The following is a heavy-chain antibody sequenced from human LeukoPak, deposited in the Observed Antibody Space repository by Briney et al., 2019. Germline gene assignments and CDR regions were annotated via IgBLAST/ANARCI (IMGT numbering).Heavy chain of an antibody. V-gene: IGHV4-4*02. CDR2: IYHSGST. Sequence: SGTLSLTCAVSGGSISSSNWWSWVRQPPGKGLEWIGEIYHSGSTNYNPSLKSRVTISVDKSKNQFSLKLSSVTAADTAEYYCSSYSSTRSFDYWGQGTLVNVSS. D-gene: IGHD2-2*01. J-gene: IGHJ4*02. CDR1: GGSISSSNW. CDR3: SSYSSTRSFDY.